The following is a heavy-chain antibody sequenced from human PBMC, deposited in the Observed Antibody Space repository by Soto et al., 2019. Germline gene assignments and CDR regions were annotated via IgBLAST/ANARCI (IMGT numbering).Heavy chain of an antibody. CDR2: IYYSGST. CDR3: ARGGRRSPGMDV. Sequence: SETLCLTCTVSGGSISSGGYYGSWIRQHPGKGLEWIEYIYYSGSTYYNPSLKSRVTISVDTSKNQFSQKLSSVTAADTAVYYCARGGRRSPGMDVWGQGTTVT. CDR1: GGSISSGGYY. J-gene: IGHJ6*02. V-gene: IGHV4-31*03.